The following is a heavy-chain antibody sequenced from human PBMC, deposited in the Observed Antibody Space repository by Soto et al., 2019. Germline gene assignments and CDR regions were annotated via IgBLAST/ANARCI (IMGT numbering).Heavy chain of an antibody. CDR1: GGSFSGYY. Sequence: SETLSLTCAVYGGSFSGYYWSWIRQPPGKGLEWIGEINHSGSTNYNPSLKSRVTISVDTSKNQFSLKLSSVTAADTAVYYCSHRGFDWLLYWGQGTLVTVSS. CDR2: INHSGST. V-gene: IGHV4-34*01. J-gene: IGHJ4*02. CDR3: SHRGFDWLLY. D-gene: IGHD3-9*01.